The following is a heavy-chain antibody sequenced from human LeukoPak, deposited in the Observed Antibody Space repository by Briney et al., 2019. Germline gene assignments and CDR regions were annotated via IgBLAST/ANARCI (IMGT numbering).Heavy chain of an antibody. V-gene: IGHV3-23*01. J-gene: IGHJ4*02. D-gene: IGHD6-19*01. CDR1: GFTFSSYA. CDR2: MSGSGDSR. CDR3: AKHIRRSGWYDRADY. Sequence: GGSLTLSCAASGFTFSSYAMSWVRQAPGKGLDWVSAMSGSGDSRHYADSVKGRFTISRDNSKNTLYLQMNSLRAEDTAVYYCAKHIRRSGWYDRADYWGQGTLVTVSS.